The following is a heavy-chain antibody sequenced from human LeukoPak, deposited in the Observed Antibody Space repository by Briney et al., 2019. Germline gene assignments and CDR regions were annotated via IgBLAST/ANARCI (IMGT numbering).Heavy chain of an antibody. D-gene: IGHD3/OR15-3a*01. CDR2: IYHTGTT. V-gene: IGHV4-38-2*02. CDR3: ARATRGLPHLTSYNWFDP. Sequence: TPSETLSLTCTVSGYSISSGYYWGWIRQPPGKGLEWIGSIYHTGTTYYNPSLKSRVIISLDTSDNLFSLNLWSVTAADTAVYYCARATRGLPHLTSYNWFDPWGQGTLVTVSS. J-gene: IGHJ5*02. CDR1: GYSISSGYY.